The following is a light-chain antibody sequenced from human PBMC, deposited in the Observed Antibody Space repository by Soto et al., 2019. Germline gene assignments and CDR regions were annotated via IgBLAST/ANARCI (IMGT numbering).Light chain of an antibody. J-gene: IGLJ1*01. CDR3: SSYSSSSTVV. V-gene: IGLV2-14*01. CDR2: DVS. Sequence: QSALTQPASVSGSPGQSITISCTGTSSDAGGYNYVSWYQQHPGKAPKLTIYDVSNRPSGVSYRFSGSKSGNTAALTISGLEAEDEADYYCSSYSSSSTVVFGAGTKLTVL. CDR1: SSDAGGYNY.